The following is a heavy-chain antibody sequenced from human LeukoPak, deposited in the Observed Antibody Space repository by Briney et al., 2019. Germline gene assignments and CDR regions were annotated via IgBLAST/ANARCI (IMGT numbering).Heavy chain of an antibody. CDR2: IYYSGTT. V-gene: IGHV4-39*01. Sequence: SETLSLTCSVSGGSISSPNHDWAWIRQPPGQGLEWIGSIYYSGTTYYNLSLKSRVTLSVDTSQNQFSLKLSSVTPDDTAVYYCARSRNYAMDVWGQGTTVTVSS. J-gene: IGHJ6*02. CDR1: GGSISSPNHD. CDR3: ARSRNYAMDV.